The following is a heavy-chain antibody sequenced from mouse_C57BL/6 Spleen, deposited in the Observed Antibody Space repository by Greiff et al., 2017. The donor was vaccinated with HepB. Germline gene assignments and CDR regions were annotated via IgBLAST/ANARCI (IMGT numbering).Heavy chain of an antibody. CDR2: IDPENGDT. D-gene: IGHD1-1*01. CDR3: TTTITTVVATPDY. CDR1: GFNIKDDY. J-gene: IGHJ2*01. V-gene: IGHV14-4*01. Sequence: EVQVVESGAELVRPGASVKLSCTASGFNIKDDYMHWVKQRPEQGLEWIGWIDPENGDTEYASKFQGKATITADTSSNTAYLQLSSLTSEDTAVYYCTTTITTVVATPDYWGQGTTLTVSS.